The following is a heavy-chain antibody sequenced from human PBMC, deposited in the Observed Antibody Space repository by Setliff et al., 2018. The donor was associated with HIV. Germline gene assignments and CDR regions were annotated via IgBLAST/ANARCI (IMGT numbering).Heavy chain of an antibody. J-gene: IGHJ4*02. CDR3: ARRPGGITRARLDN. CDR1: GGSISSGSYY. Sequence: SETLSLTCTVSGGSISSGSYYWSWIRQPAGKGLEWIGRIYTSGSTNYNPSLKSRVTLSVDTSKNQFSLLLSSVTAADTAMYFCARRPGGITRARLDNWGQGTLVTVSS. D-gene: IGHD3-16*01. V-gene: IGHV4-61*02. CDR2: IYTSGST.